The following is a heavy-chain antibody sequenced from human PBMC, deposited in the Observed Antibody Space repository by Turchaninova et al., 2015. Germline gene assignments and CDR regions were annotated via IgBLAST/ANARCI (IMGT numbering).Heavy chain of an antibody. V-gene: IGHV4-39*01. Sequence: QLQLQESAPGLVKHSEPPPPTCTVSWGCIRRRCCYGGWIRQPPGKGLEWIASIYYSGSTSYNPSLKSRVTISVDTSKNQFSLKLSSVTAADTAVYYCARLDGRGLGSWGPWIDYWGQGTLVTVSS. CDR1: WGCIRRRCCY. CDR3: ARLDGRGLGSWGPWIDY. CDR2: IYYSGST. J-gene: IGHJ4*02. D-gene: IGHD6-13*01.